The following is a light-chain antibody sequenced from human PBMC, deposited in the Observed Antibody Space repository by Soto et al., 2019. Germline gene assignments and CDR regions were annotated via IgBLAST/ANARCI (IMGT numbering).Light chain of an antibody. V-gene: IGLV2-14*01. Sequence: QSVLTQPASVSGSPGQSITVSCTGTYSDIGTYDSVSWYQHHPGRAPKLLIFGVNRRPSGISYRFSASKSGNTASLTISGLQAEDEADYYCTSYTRDTTYVFGTGTKLTVL. CDR2: GVN. CDR3: TSYTRDTTYV. CDR1: YSDIGTYDS. J-gene: IGLJ1*01.